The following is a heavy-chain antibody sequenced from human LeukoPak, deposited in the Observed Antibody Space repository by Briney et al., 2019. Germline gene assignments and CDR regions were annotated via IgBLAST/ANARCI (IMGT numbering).Heavy chain of an antibody. CDR1: GFTFSSYA. D-gene: IGHD2-15*01. J-gene: IGHJ4*02. V-gene: IGHV3-23*01. Sequence: GGSLRLSCAASGFTFSSYAMSWVRQAPGKGLEWVSIISGSGGSTYYADSVKGRFTISRDNSKNTLYLQMSSLRAEDTAVYYCAKRGGYCTGGSCYSYYFDYWGQGTLVTVSS. CDR2: ISGSGGST. CDR3: AKRGGYCTGGSCYSYYFDY.